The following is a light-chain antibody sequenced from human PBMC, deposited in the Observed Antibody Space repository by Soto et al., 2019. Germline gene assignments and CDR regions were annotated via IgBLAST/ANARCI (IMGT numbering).Light chain of an antibody. CDR3: HQRYIWPPLT. V-gene: IGKV3-11*01. J-gene: IGKJ4*01. CDR1: QSVENY. CDR2: DTS. Sequence: EIVLTQSPATLSLSPGEKATLSCRASQSVENYLAWFQQKRGQAPKLLIYDTSNRAAGIPDRFSGSGSGTDFTLTISSLEPEDFAVYYCHQRYIWPPLTFGGGTKVKIK.